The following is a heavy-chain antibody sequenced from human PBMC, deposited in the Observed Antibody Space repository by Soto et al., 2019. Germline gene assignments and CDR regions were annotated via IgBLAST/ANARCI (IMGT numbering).Heavy chain of an antibody. V-gene: IGHV3-21*01. J-gene: IGHJ6*02. CDR3: AREFVVPDYYYYYYGMDV. Sequence: GGSLRLSCAASGFTFSSYSMNWVRQAPGKGLEWVSSISSSSSYIYYADSVKGRFTISRDNAKNSLYLQMNSLRAEDTAVYYCAREFVVPDYYYYYYGMDVWGQGTTVTVSS. CDR1: GFTFSSYS. CDR2: ISSSSSYI. D-gene: IGHD2-2*01.